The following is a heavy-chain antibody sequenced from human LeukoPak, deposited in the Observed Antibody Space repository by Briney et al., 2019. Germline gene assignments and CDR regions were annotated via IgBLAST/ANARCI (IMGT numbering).Heavy chain of an antibody. Sequence: SETLSLTCTVSGGSISSYYWSWIRQPPGKGLEWIGYIYYSGSTNYNPSLKSRVTIPVDTSKNQFSLKLSSVTAADTAVYYCAGTTYYYDSSGYSYSYYFDYWGQGTLVTVSS. V-gene: IGHV4-59*08. CDR1: GGSISSYY. CDR2: IYYSGST. CDR3: AGTTYYYDSSGYSYSYYFDY. J-gene: IGHJ4*02. D-gene: IGHD3-22*01.